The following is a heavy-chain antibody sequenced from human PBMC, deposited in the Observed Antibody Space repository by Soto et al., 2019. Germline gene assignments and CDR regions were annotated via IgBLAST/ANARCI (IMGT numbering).Heavy chain of an antibody. J-gene: IGHJ4*02. CDR2: IYYTGDA. CDR3: ARHELGYCSGGPCPYYFDY. V-gene: IGHV4-59*08. D-gene: IGHD2-15*01. Sequence: QVQLQESGPGLVRPSETLSLTCTVSGGSISTYYWSWIRQPPGKGLEWIGYIYYTGDAKYNPSLKSRVIMSVDTSKSQLSLKLSSVTAADTAVYYCARHELGYCSGGPCPYYFDYWGQGTLVTVSS. CDR1: GGSISTYY.